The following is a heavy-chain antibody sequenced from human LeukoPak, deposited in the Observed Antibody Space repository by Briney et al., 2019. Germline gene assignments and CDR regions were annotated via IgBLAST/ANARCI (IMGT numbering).Heavy chain of an antibody. CDR3: AKDISGLYYYGMDV. Sequence: TGGSLRLSCAASGFTFDDYAMHWVRQAPGKGLEWVSGISWNSGSIGYADSVKGRFTISRDNAKNSLYLQMNSLRAEDTALYYCAKDISGLYYYGMDVWGQGTTVTVSS. CDR1: GFTFDDYA. V-gene: IGHV3-9*01. CDR2: ISWNSGSI. J-gene: IGHJ6*02. D-gene: IGHD3-10*01.